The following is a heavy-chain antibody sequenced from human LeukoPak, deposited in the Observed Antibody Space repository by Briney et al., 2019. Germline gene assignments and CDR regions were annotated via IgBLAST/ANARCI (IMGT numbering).Heavy chain of an antibody. D-gene: IGHD3-3*01. CDR1: GGTFSSYT. Sequence: SVKVSCKASGGTFSSYTISWVRQAPGQGLEWMGRIIPILGIANYAQKFQGRVTITADKSTSTAYVELSSLRSEDTAVYYCARDQGIFGVVINAYYFDYWGQGTLVTVSS. J-gene: IGHJ4*02. CDR3: ARDQGIFGVVINAYYFDY. V-gene: IGHV1-69*04. CDR2: IIPILGIA.